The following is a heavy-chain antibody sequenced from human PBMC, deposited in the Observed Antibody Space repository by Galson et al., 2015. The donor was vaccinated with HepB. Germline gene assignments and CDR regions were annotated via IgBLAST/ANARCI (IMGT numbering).Heavy chain of an antibody. V-gene: IGHV3-23*01. CDR3: AKVLGGYYGSGSYYNGFDY. J-gene: IGHJ4*02. CDR1: GFTFSSYA. D-gene: IGHD3-10*01. CDR2: ISGSGGST. Sequence: SLRLSCAASGFTFSSYAMSWVRQAPGKGLEWVSAISGSGGSTYYADSVKGRFTISRDNSKNTLYLQMNSLRAEDTAVYYCAKVLGGYYGSGSYYNGFDYWGQGTLVTVSS.